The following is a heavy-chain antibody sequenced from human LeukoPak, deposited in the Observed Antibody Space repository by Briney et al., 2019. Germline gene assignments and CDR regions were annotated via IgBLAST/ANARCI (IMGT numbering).Heavy chain of an antibody. CDR3: ARDYAYSSSWYQGRWFDP. J-gene: IGHJ5*02. V-gene: IGHV1-18*01. CDR1: GYTFTSYG. D-gene: IGHD6-13*01. Sequence: ASVKVSCKASGYTFTSYGISWVRQAPGQGLEWMGWISAYNGNTNYAQKLQGRVTMTTDTSTSTAYMELSSLRSEDTAVYYCARDYAYSSSWYQGRWFDPWGQGTLVTVSS. CDR2: ISAYNGNT.